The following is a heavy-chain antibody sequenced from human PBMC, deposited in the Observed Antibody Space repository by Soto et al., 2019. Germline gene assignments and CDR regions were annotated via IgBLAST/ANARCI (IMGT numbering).Heavy chain of an antibody. CDR3: AFGEESRYYYYGMDV. Sequence: GASVKVSCKASGDTFSTYTITWVRQAPGQGLEWMGGIIPRSGTSNYAQKFQGRVTITADESTSTAYMELSSLRSEDTAVYYCAFGEESRYYYYGMDVWGQGTTVTVSS. CDR2: IIPRSGTS. J-gene: IGHJ6*02. CDR1: GDTFSTYT. D-gene: IGHD3-10*01. V-gene: IGHV1-69*13.